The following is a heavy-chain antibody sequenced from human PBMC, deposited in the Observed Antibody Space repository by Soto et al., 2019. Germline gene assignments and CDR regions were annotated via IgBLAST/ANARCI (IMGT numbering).Heavy chain of an antibody. CDR2: IYYSGST. CDR3: ARTYDYIWGSYRYTVPRNFDY. J-gene: IGHJ4*02. CDR1: CGSISSSSYY. V-gene: IGHV4-39*01. D-gene: IGHD3-16*02. Sequence: SETLSLTCTVSCGSISSSSYYWGWIRQPPGKGLEWIGSIYYSGSTYYNPSLKSRVTMSVDTSKNQFSLKLSSVTAADTAVYYCARTYDYIWGSYRYTVPRNFDYWGQGTLVTVS.